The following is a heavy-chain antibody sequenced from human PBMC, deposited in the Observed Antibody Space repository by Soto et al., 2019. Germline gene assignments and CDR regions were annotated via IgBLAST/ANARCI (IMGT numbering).Heavy chain of an antibody. CDR2: INPNSGGT. CDR1: GYTFTGYY. V-gene: IGHV1-2*04. Sequence: GASVKVSCKASGYTFTGYYMHWVRQAPGQGLEWMGWINPNSGGTNYAQKFQGWVTMTRDTSISTAYMELSRLRSDDTAVYYCARDWYDILTGGYFFDYWGQGTLVTVSS. CDR3: ARDWYDILTGGYFFDY. J-gene: IGHJ4*02. D-gene: IGHD3-9*01.